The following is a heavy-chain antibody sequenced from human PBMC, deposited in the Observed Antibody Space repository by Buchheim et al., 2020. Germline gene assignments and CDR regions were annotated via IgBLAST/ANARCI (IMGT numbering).Heavy chain of an antibody. V-gene: IGHV3-15*01. CDR2: IKSKTGGGTT. CDR3: TTHDYGEYDY. Sequence: EVQLVESGGGLVKPGGSLRLSCAASGFTFSNAWMSWVRQAPGKGLEWVGRIKSKTGGGTTDYAAPVKGRFTISRDDSKNTLYLQMNSLKTEDTAVYYCTTHDYGEYDYWGQGTL. CDR1: GFTFSNAW. D-gene: IGHD4-17*01. J-gene: IGHJ4*02.